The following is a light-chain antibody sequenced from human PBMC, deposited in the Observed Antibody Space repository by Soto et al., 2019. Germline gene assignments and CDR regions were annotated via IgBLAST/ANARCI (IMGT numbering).Light chain of an antibody. CDR2: AAS. Sequence: DIQMTQSPSSLSASVGDRVTITCRASQSISSYLNWYQQRPGKPPELLIYAASSLQSGVPSRFSGCGSGTDFTLTISSLQPEDFATYYCQQSYSTLWTFGQGTKVEIK. V-gene: IGKV1-39*01. J-gene: IGKJ1*01. CDR1: QSISSY. CDR3: QQSYSTLWT.